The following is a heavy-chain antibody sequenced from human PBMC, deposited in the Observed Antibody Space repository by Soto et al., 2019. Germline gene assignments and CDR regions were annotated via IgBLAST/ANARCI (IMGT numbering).Heavy chain of an antibody. CDR2: IYYSGNT. CDR1: GGSISRCSSY. D-gene: IGHD3-16*02. Sequence: LSLDRRVVGGSISRCSSYWGRIRQPPGKGLEGIGSIYYSGNTYYNPSLKSRVPIPVDTSKSHFSLKLSSVTAGATAVYYCAIYYQAARWELPCFDPRGQGTLVTVSS. J-gene: IGHJ5*02. CDR3: AIYYQAARWELPCFDP. V-gene: IGHV4-39*02.